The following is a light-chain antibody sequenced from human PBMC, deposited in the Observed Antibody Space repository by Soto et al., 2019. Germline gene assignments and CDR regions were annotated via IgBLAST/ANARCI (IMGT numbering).Light chain of an antibody. J-gene: IGKJ5*01. CDR2: AAS. Sequence: IEVTQSPSSLSASVGGRVTITCRASQSISSYLNWYQQKPGKAPKLLIYAASSLQSGVPSRFSGSGSGTDFTLTISSLQPEDFATYYCQQSYSTPPTFGQGTRLEIK. V-gene: IGKV1-39*01. CDR1: QSISSY. CDR3: QQSYSTPPT.